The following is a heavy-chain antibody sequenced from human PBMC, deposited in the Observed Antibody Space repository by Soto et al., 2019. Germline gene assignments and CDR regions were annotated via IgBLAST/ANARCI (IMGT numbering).Heavy chain of an antibody. Sequence: ASVKVSCKASGGTFSSYAISWVRQAPGQGLEWMGGIIPIFGTANYAQKFQGRVTITADESTSTAYMELSSLRSEDTAVYYCARDLAGTTDVWGQGTTVTVSS. J-gene: IGHJ6*02. D-gene: IGHD1-1*01. CDR3: ARDLAGTTDV. CDR1: GGTFSSYA. CDR2: IIPIFGTA. V-gene: IGHV1-69*13.